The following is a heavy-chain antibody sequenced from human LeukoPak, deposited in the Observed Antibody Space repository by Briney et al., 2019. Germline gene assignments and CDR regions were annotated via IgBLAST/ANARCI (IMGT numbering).Heavy chain of an antibody. CDR2: IKQDGSEK. D-gene: IGHD3-10*01. CDR1: GFTFSSYE. CDR3: AKDLHYGSADY. J-gene: IGHJ4*02. V-gene: IGHV3-7*01. Sequence: HGGSLRLSCAASGFTFSSYEMNWVRQAPGKGLEWVAIIKQDGSEKYYVDSGKGRFTISRDNAKNSLYLQMNSLRAEDTAVYYCAKDLHYGSADYWGQGTLVTVSS.